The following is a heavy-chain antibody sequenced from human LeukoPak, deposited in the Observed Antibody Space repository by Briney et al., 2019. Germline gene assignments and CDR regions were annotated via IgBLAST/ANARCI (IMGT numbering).Heavy chain of an antibody. CDR1: AGSIISSSYY. V-gene: IGHV4-39*01. Sequence: SETLSLTSTVSAGSIISSSYYWGWVRQPPGKGLEWVGFIYYDVSAYYNPSLKSRVTISVDTSKNQFSLKLSSVTAADTAVYYCASLPPSGSYYYYYGMDVWGQGTTVTVSS. CDR2: IYYDVSA. CDR3: ASLPPSGSYYYYYGMDV. J-gene: IGHJ6*02. D-gene: IGHD1-26*01.